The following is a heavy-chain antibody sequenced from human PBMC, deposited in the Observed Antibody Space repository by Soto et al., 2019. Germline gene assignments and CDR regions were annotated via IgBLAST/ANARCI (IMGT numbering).Heavy chain of an antibody. J-gene: IGHJ4*02. CDR2: IKQDGSEK. D-gene: IGHD6-19*01. V-gene: IGHV3-7*03. CDR3: ARDREIMSVAVWNY. CDR1: GGSISSSSYY. Sequence: PSETLSLTCTVSGGSISSSSYYWGWVRQAPGKGLEWVANIKQDGSEKYYVDSVKGRFTISRDNAKNSLYLQMNSLRAEDTAVYYCARDREIMSVAVWNYWGQGTLVTVSS.